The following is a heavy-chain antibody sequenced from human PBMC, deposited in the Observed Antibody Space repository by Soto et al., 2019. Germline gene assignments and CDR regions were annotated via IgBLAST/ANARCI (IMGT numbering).Heavy chain of an antibody. CDR1: GAPMTSDGYY. D-gene: IGHD6-25*01. V-gene: IGHV4-31*03. CDR2: IYKNGNA. J-gene: IGHJ4*02. CDR3: ARAAGRTPLDY. Sequence: VQLQESGPGLVRPSQTLSLTCTVSGAPMTSDGYYWSWIRQHPGKGLEWIGYIYKNGNAYYNPSLSRRPTTSVDTSKNPFSLNLSSVTAADTAVHYCARAAGRTPLDYWGQGTLVTVSS.